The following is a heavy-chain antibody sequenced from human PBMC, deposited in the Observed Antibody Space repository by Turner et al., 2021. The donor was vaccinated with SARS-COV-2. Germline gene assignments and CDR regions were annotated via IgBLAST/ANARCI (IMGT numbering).Heavy chain of an antibody. D-gene: IGHD5-18*01. J-gene: IGHJ4*02. CDR2: ISYDGSNK. CDR1: GFPFSSYA. V-gene: IGHV3-30-3*01. Sequence: QVQLVESGGGVVQPGRSLRLSCAASGFPFSSYAMHWVRPAPGKGLEWVAVISYDGSNKYYADSVKGRFTISRDKSKNTLYLQMNSLRAEDTAVYYCARDYPWDTPIAHQGGGFDYWGQGTLVTVSS. CDR3: ARDYPWDTPIAHQGGGFDY.